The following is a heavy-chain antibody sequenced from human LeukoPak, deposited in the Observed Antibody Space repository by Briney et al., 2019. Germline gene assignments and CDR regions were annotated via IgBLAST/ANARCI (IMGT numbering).Heavy chain of an antibody. D-gene: IGHD1-26*01. V-gene: IGHV1-46*01. Sequence: ASVKVSCKASGYTFTSYYMHWVRRAPGQGLEWMGIINPSGGNTSYAQKVQGRVTMTRDTSTSTVYMDLSSLRSEDTAVYYCAGHEGGGSSLTAYDYWGHGTLVTVSS. J-gene: IGHJ4*01. CDR2: INPSGGNT. CDR1: GYTFTSYY. CDR3: AGHEGGGSSLTAYDY.